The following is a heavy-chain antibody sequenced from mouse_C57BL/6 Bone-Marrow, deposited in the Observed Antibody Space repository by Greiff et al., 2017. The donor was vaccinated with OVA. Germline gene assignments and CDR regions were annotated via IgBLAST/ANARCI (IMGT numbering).Heavy chain of an antibody. CDR1: GYSFTGYY. Sequence: VQLQQSGPELVKPGASVKISCKASGYSFTGYYMHWVKQSSEKSLEWIGEINPSTGGTSYNQKFKGKATLTVDKSSSTGYMQLKSLTSEDSAVYYYARWDYYGSPYFDYWGQGTTLTVSS. CDR3: ARWDYYGSPYFDY. V-gene: IGHV1-43*01. CDR2: INPSTGGT. D-gene: IGHD1-1*01. J-gene: IGHJ2*01.